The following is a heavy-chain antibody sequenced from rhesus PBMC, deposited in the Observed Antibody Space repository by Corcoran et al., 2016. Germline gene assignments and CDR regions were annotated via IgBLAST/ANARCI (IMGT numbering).Heavy chain of an antibody. CDR2: IYGSGSST. J-gene: IGHJ3*01. D-gene: IGHD6-25*01. Sequence: QLQLQESGPGLVKPSETLSVTCAVSGGSISSRYWSWIRQAPGKGLEWIGYIYGSGSSTNYNPSLKSRVTLSVDTSKNQLSLKLSSVTTADTAVYYCARDLAAAGTFDFWGQGLRVTVSS. CDR3: ARDLAAAGTFDF. CDR1: GGSISSRY. V-gene: IGHV4-169*02.